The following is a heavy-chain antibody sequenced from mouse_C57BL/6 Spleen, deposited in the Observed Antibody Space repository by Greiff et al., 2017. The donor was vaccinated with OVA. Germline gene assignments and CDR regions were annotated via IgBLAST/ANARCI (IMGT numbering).Heavy chain of an antibody. J-gene: IGHJ2*01. V-gene: IGHV1-18*01. CDR1: GYTFTDYN. CDR3: ARWNGNYDLDY. Sequence: EVQLQQSGPELVKPGASVKIPCKASGYTFTDYNMDWVKQSHGKSLEWIGDINPNNGGTIYNQKFKGKATLTVDKSSSTAYMELRSLTSEDTAVYYCARWNGNYDLDYWGQGTTLTVSS. D-gene: IGHD2-1*01. CDR2: INPNNGGT.